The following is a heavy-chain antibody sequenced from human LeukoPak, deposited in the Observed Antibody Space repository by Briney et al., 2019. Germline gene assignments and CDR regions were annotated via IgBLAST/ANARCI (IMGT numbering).Heavy chain of an antibody. V-gene: IGHV3-30*04. CDR1: GFTFSSYA. J-gene: IGHJ3*02. CDR2: ISYDGSNK. Sequence: GGSLRLSCAASGFTFSSYAMHWVRQAPGKGLEWVAVISYDGSNKYYADSVKGRFTISRDNSKNTLYLQMNSLRAEDTAVYYCARDGRSDYYGSGSYQGAFDIWGQGTMVTVSS. CDR3: ARDGRSDYYGSGSYQGAFDI. D-gene: IGHD3-10*01.